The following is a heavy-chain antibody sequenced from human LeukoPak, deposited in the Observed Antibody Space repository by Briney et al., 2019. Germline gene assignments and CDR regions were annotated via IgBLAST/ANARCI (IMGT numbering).Heavy chain of an antibody. CDR2: IIPIFGTA. CDR3: ASPVAGTLFSLKYYFDY. V-gene: IGHV1-69*13. CDR1: GYTFTSYG. Sequence: ASVKVSCKASGYTFTSYGISWVRQAPGQGLEWMGGIIPIFGTANYAQKFQGRVTITADESTSTAYMELSSLRSEDTAVYYCASPVAGTLFSLKYYFDYWGQGTLVTVSS. D-gene: IGHD6-19*01. J-gene: IGHJ4*02.